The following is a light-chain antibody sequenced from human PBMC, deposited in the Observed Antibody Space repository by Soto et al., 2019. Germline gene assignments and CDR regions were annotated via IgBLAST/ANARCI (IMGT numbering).Light chain of an antibody. J-gene: IGLJ1*01. CDR2: DVS. CDR1: SSDEGGYNY. CDR3: SSYTTSIIV. Sequence: VLIQPASVTGSPGQSMPNSCKGTSSDEGGYNYVSWYQQHRGKAPKLMIYDVSNRPSGVSNRFSGSNSGNTASLTISLLQAEDEANYYCSSYTTSIIVFGTGTKVTAL. V-gene: IGLV2-14*01.